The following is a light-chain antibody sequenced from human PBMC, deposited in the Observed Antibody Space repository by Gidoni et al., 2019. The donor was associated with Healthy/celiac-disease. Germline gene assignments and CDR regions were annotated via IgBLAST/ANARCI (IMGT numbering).Light chain of an antibody. V-gene: IGKV1-39*01. CDR3: QQSYSTPPT. Sequence: DIQMTQSPSSLSASVGDRVTIPCRASQSISSYLNWYQQKPGKAPKLLIYAASSLQSGVPSRFSGSGSGTDFTLTISSLQPEDFATYYCQQSYSTPPTFXXXTKLEIK. CDR1: QSISSY. J-gene: IGKJ2*01. CDR2: AAS.